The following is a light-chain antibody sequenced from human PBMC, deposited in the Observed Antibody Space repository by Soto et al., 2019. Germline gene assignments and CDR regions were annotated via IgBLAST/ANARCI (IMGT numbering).Light chain of an antibody. Sequence: EIVLTQSPGTLSLSPGDRATLSCRASQSLSSRYLAWYRQKPGQAPRLLIYVASNRATGIPDRFSGSGSGTDFTLTISRLEPGDXAVYYWQKYRGSPPTFGGRTKVQIK. CDR1: QSLSSRY. V-gene: IGKV3-20*01. CDR3: QKYRGSPPT. CDR2: VAS. J-gene: IGKJ4*01.